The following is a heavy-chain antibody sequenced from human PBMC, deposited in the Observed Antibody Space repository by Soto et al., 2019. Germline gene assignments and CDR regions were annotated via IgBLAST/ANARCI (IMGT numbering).Heavy chain of an antibody. CDR1: GCSIHSFY. D-gene: IGHD2-2*01. CDR3: ARLGCSSTTCYVWDNWFDP. Sequence: SGTLSPPCPFPGCSIHSFYRGWIPQPPGGGLEWIGYIYYSGSTNYNPSLKSRVTISVDTSKNQFSLKLSSVTAADTAVYYCARLGCSSTTCYVWDNWFDPWGQGTLVTVS. J-gene: IGHJ5*02. CDR2: IYYSGST. V-gene: IGHV4-59*01.